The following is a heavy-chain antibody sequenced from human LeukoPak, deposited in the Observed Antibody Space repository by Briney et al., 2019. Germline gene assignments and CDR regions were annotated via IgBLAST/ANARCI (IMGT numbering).Heavy chain of an antibody. J-gene: IGHJ5*02. CDR3: ARDDYRGVTNFDP. Sequence: SETLSLTCTVSGGSISPYFWSWMRQTPGKGLEWIGYISYTGSTNYNPALKSRVTISVDTSKNQFSLQLTSVTAADTAVYYCARDDYRGVTNFDPWGQGTLVTVST. CDR2: ISYTGST. D-gene: IGHD3-10*01. CDR1: GGSISPYF. V-gene: IGHV4-59*01.